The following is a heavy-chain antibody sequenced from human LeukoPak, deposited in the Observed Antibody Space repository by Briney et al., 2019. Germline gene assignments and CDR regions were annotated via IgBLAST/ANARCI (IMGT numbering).Heavy chain of an antibody. J-gene: IGHJ6*02. CDR1: GFTFSSYS. Sequence: GGSLRLSCAASGFTFSSYSMNWVRQAPGKGLEWVSSISSSSSTIYYADSVKGRFTISRDNAKNSLYLQMNSLRAEDTAVYYCARYQDQVRYFYPYYGMDVWGQGTTVTVSS. D-gene: IGHD3-9*01. CDR3: ARYQDQVRYFYPYYGMDV. CDR2: ISSSSSTI. V-gene: IGHV3-21*01.